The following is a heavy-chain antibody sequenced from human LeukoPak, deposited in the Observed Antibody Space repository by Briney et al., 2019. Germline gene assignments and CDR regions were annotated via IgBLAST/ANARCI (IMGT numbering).Heavy chain of an antibody. J-gene: IGHJ4*02. D-gene: IGHD1-26*01. CDR3: ARRETNTQWGFDY. Sequence: ASVKVSFKASGYTLTGYHMHWVRQAPGQGLEWVGWVNPNNGDTNYAQKFQGRVTMSRDTSISTAYMELNSLRSDDTAVYYCARRETNTQWGFDYWGQGTLVTVSS. CDR2: VNPNNGDT. CDR1: GYTLTGYH. V-gene: IGHV1-2*02.